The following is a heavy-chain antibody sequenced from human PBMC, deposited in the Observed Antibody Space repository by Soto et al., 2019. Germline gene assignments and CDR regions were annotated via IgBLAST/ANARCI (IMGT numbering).Heavy chain of an antibody. CDR1: GFTVNSFA. Sequence: GGSLRLSGSTSGFTVNSFAMSWVRQAPGKGRGWGAGIMWRGGDTKNAKSVKGRFTMSRGNFKNMLYLQMDSLRAEDTAVYYCANHDFWTSHKTGLDYWRQGTLITACS. CDR3: ANHDFWTSHKTGLDY. J-gene: IGHJ4*02. CDR2: IMWRGGDT. D-gene: IGHD3-3*01. V-gene: IGHV3-23*01.